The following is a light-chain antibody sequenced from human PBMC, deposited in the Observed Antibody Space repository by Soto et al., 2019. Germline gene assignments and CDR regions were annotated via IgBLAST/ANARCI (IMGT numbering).Light chain of an antibody. Sequence: QSALTQTASVSGSPGQSITISCTGTSYDVGAYNYVSWYQQHPGKAPKLMISEVSKRPSGISNRFSGSKSGNTASLTISGLQAEDEADYYCISYTIASTWVFGGGTKVPVL. CDR1: SYDVGAYNY. CDR3: ISYTIASTWV. V-gene: IGLV2-14*01. J-gene: IGLJ3*02. CDR2: EVS.